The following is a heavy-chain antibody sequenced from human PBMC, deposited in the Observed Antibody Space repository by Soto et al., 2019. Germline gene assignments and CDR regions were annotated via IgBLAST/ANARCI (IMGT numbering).Heavy chain of an antibody. Sequence: PGGSLRLSCAASGFTFSSFGMNWVRQAPGKGLEWVSYISSSSSTIKYADSVTGRFTISRDNAKNSLYLQLNSLRDEDAAVYYCAREGRVPATIYGMDVWGQGTTVTVS. CDR3: AREGRVPATIYGMDV. CDR2: ISSSSSTI. D-gene: IGHD2-2*01. J-gene: IGHJ6*02. V-gene: IGHV3-48*02. CDR1: GFTFSSFG.